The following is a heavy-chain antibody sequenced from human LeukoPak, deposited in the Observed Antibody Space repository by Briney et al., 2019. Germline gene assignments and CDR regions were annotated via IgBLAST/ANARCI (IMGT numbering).Heavy chain of an antibody. J-gene: IGHJ5*02. Sequence: PGGSLRLSCAASGFTFSSYGMSWVRQAPGKGLEWVSAISGSGGSTYYADSVKGRFTISRDNSKNTLYLQMNSLRAEDMAVYYCAKRSYYGSGSYSWGQGTLVTVSS. V-gene: IGHV3-23*01. CDR3: AKRSYYGSGSYS. CDR1: GFTFSSYG. CDR2: ISGSGGST. D-gene: IGHD3-10*01.